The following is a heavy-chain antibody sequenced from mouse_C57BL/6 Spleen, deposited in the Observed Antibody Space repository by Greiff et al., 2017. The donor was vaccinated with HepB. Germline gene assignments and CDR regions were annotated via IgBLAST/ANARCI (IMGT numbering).Heavy chain of an antibody. CDR2: IRSKSNNYAT. J-gene: IGHJ1*03. V-gene: IGHV10-1*01. CDR3: VRSRGDWYFDV. Sequence: DVHLVESGGGLVQPKGSLKLSCAASGFSFNTYAMNWVRQAPGKGLEWVARIRSKSNNYATYYADSVKDRFTISRDDSESMLYLQMNNLKTEDTAMYYCVRSRGDWYFDVWGTGTTVTVSS. CDR1: GFSFNTYA.